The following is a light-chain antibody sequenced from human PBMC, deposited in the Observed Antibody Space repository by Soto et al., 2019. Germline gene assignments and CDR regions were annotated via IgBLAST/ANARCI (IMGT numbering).Light chain of an antibody. Sequence: QSVLTQPRSVSGSPGQSVTISCTGSSTDVGGYNYVSWYQQHPGKAPKLIIYDVSKRPSGVPDRFSGSKSGNTASLTISGLQAEDEADYYCSSYADTERIFGGGTKVTVL. J-gene: IGLJ2*01. CDR1: STDVGGYNY. CDR2: DVS. V-gene: IGLV2-11*01. CDR3: SSYADTERI.